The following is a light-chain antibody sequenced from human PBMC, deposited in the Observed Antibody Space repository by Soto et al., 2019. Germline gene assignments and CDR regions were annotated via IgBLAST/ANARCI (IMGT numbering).Light chain of an antibody. CDR2: AAS. CDR3: QQTNTIPPT. CDR1: QGISSW. J-gene: IGKJ4*01. Sequence: DIQMTQSPSSVSASVGDRVTITCRASQGISSWLSWYQQKPGKAPKLLIYAASTLQSGVPSRFSGSGSGTDFPLIISSLQPEDSATYYCQQTNTIPPTFGGGTKVEIK. V-gene: IGKV1-12*01.